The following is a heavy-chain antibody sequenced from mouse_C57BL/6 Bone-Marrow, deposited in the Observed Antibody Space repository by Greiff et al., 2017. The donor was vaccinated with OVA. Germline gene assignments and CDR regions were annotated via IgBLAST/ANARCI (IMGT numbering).Heavy chain of an antibody. D-gene: IGHD1-1*01. J-gene: IGHJ2*01. CDR2: ISSGGSYT. CDR1: GFTFSSYG. CDR3: ARHGDYGSFFDY. Sequence: EVNVVESGGDLVKPGGSLKLSCAASGFTFSSYGMSWVRQTPDKRLEWVATISSGGSYTYYPDSVKGRFTISRDNAKNTLYLQMSSLKSEGTAMYYCARHGDYGSFFDYWGQGTTLTVSS. V-gene: IGHV5-6*01.